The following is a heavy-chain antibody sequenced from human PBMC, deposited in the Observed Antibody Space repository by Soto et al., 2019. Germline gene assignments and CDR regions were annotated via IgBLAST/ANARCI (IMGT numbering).Heavy chain of an antibody. V-gene: IGHV1-69*02. CDR1: GGTFSSYT. CDR3: ASGSLESRYCSGGSCYESFDY. Sequence: ASVKVSCKASGGTFSSYTISWVRQAPGQGLEWMGRIIPILGIANYAQKFQGRVTITADKSTSTAYMELSSLRSEDTAVYYCASGSLESRYCSGGSCYESFDYWGQGTLVTVSS. CDR2: IIPILGIA. D-gene: IGHD2-15*01. J-gene: IGHJ4*02.